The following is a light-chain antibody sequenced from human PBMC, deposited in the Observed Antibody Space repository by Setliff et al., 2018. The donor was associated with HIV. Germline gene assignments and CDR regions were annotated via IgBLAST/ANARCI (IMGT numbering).Light chain of an antibody. V-gene: IGLV2-23*01. J-gene: IGLJ2*01. CDR2: EAT. CDR3: CSYAGDDIVL. Sequence: QSALSQPASVSGSPGQSITVSCTGTSSDVGNYNLVSWYQQHPGKAPKLIIYEATKRPSGVSNRFSGSKSGNTASLTVSGLQAEDEADYYCCSYAGDDIVLFGGGTKVTVL. CDR1: SSDVGNYNL.